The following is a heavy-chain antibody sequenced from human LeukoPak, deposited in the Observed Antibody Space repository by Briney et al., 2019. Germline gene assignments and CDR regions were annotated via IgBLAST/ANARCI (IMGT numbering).Heavy chain of an antibody. V-gene: IGHV4-59*13. D-gene: IGHD2-8*02. J-gene: IGHJ4*02. CDR1: GGSISSYY. Sequence: TETLSLTCTVSGGSISSYYWTWIRQPPGKGLEWLGYIYYSGTTTYNPSLNSRVTISLDTSKNQFSLKLRSMSPADTAVYYCAGRRLGPGGPLDYWGQGTLVTVSP. CDR3: AGRRLGPGGPLDY. CDR2: IYYSGTT.